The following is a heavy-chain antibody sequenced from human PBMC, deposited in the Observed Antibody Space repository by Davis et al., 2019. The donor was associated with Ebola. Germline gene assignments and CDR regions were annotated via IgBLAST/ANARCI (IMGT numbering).Heavy chain of an antibody. CDR1: GFTFSRYW. Sequence: GESLKISCAASGFTFSRYWMSWVRQAPGKGLEWVGRVKIKADGGTADYAAPVKGRFTISRDDSKNTLYLQMNSLKTEDTAMYYCATTSDNKFLDSFTYDYWGLGTLVTVSS. J-gene: IGHJ4*02. CDR2: VKIKADGGTA. V-gene: IGHV3-15*01. D-gene: IGHD2-15*01. CDR3: ATTSDNKFLDSFTYDY.